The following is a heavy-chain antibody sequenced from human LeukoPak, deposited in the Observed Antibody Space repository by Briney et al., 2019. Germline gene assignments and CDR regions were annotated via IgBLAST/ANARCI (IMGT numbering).Heavy chain of an antibody. Sequence: SETLSLTCTVSGVSVSSSSYNWGWIRQPPGKGLEWIGSIYHSGSTYYNPSLKIRVTISVDTSKNQFSLKLRSVTAADTAVYYCAREILYDSSAYNVWGQGTLVTVSS. CDR2: IYHSGST. V-gene: IGHV4-39*07. D-gene: IGHD3-22*01. CDR3: AREILYDSSAYNV. CDR1: GVSVSSSSYN. J-gene: IGHJ4*02.